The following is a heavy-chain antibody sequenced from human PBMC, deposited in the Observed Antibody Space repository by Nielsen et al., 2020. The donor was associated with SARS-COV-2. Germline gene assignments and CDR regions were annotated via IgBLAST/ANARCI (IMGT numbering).Heavy chain of an antibody. CDR3: ARGEDYFDY. Sequence: GESLKISCAASGFTFSSYAMSWVRQAPGKGLEWVSAISGSGGSTYYADSVKGRFTISRDNAKNSLYLQMNSLRAEDTAVYYCARGEDYFDYWGQGTLVTVSS. V-gene: IGHV3-23*01. J-gene: IGHJ4*02. CDR1: GFTFSSYA. CDR2: ISGSGGST.